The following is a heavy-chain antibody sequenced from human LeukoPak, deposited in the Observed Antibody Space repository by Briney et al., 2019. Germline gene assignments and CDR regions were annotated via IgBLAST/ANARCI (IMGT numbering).Heavy chain of an antibody. J-gene: IGHJ4*02. V-gene: IGHV4-59*01. D-gene: IGHD1-26*01. Sequence: SETLSLTCTVSGGSISSYYWSWIRQPPGKGLEWIGYIYHDGSTNHSPSLKSRVTISVDTSKNQFSLKLTSVTAADTAVYYCARGGATYYYFDYWGQGTLVTVSS. CDR1: GGSISSYY. CDR3: ARGGATYYYFDY. CDR2: IYHDGST.